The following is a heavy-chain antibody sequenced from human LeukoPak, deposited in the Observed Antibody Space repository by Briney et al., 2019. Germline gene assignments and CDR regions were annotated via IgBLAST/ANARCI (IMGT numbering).Heavy chain of an antibody. CDR1: GFTLSSYG. D-gene: IGHD5-12*01. J-gene: IGHJ6*03. V-gene: IGHV3-30*02. CDR3: AKGGRGYSGYDYYMDV. CDR2: IRYDGSNK. Sequence: PGGSLRLSCAASGFTLSSYGMHWVRQAPGKGLEWVAFIRYDGSNKYYADSVKGRFTISRDNSKNTLYLQMNSLRAEDTAVYYCAKGGRGYSGYDYYMDVWGKGTTVTISS.